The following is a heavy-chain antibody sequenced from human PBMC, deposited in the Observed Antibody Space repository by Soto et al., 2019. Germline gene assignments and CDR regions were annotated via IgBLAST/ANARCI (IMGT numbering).Heavy chain of an antibody. D-gene: IGHD3-22*01. V-gene: IGHV3-30-3*01. J-gene: IGHJ4*02. CDR2: ISQNESDK. Sequence: QVQLVESGGAVVQPGRSLRLSCAVSGFTLRNYAMHWVRQAPGKGLEWVALISQNESDKPSPDSVKGRFTTSRDSYTNTLYLQMNSLRPEDTAVYYCARDVYYDGSGYRLSVIDYWGQGTLVVVSS. CDR3: ARDVYYDGSGYRLSVIDY. CDR1: GFTLRNYA.